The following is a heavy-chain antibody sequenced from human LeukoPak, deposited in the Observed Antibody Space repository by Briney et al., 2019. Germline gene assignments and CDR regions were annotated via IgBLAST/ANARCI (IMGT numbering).Heavy chain of an antibody. V-gene: IGHV3-30*18. CDR3: AKDERWLQLPGGFDY. J-gene: IGHJ4*02. CDR2: ISYGGSNK. CDR1: GFTFSSYG. Sequence: GGSLRLSCAASGFTFSSYGMHWVRQAPGKGLEWVAVISYGGSNKYYADSVKGRFTISRDNSKNTLYLQMNSLRAEDTAVYYCAKDERWLQLPGGFDYWGQGTLVTVSS. D-gene: IGHD5-24*01.